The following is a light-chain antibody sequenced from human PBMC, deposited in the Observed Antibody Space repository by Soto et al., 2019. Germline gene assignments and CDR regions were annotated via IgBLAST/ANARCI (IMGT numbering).Light chain of an antibody. V-gene: IGLV2-8*01. CDR1: SSDVGGYNY. CDR2: EVS. Sequence: QSALTQPPSASGSPGQSVTISCTGTSSDVGGYNYVSWYQQHPGKAPKLMISEVSKRPSGVPDRFSGSKSGNTASLTVSGLQADDEADYYCRSFAGNNNVVFGGGTKLTVL. J-gene: IGLJ2*01. CDR3: RSFAGNNNVV.